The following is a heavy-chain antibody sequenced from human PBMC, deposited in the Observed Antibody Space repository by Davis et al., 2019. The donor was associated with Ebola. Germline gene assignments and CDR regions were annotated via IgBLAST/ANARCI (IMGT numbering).Heavy chain of an antibody. D-gene: IGHD1-26*01. CDR3: ARQIFGRVPFDP. V-gene: IGHV4-59*08. CDR2: IYYSGST. Sequence: PSETLSLTCTVSGGSISSYYWSWIRQPPGKGLEWIGYIYYSGSTNYNPSLKSRVTISVDTSKNQFSLKLSSVTAADTAVYYCARQIFGRVPFDPWGQGTLVTVSS. J-gene: IGHJ5*02. CDR1: GGSISSYY.